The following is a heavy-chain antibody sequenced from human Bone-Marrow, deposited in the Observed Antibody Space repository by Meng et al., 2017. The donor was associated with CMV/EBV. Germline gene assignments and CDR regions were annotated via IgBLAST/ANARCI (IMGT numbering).Heavy chain of an antibody. Sequence: GESLKISCAASGFTFSSYGMHWVRQAPGKGLEWVAFIRYDGSNKYYADSEKGRFTISRDNSKNTLYLQMNSLRAEDTAVYYCARTHCSSTSCYLYFDYWGQGTLVTVSS. CDR3: ARTHCSSTSCYLYFDY. CDR1: GFTFSSYG. D-gene: IGHD2-2*01. CDR2: IRYDGSNK. V-gene: IGHV3-30*02. J-gene: IGHJ4*02.